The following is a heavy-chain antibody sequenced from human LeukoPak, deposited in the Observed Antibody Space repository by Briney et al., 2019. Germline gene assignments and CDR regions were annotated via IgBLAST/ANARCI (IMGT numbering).Heavy chain of an antibody. CDR2: INTNSGGT. J-gene: IGHJ3*02. CDR1: GYTFTGYY. V-gene: IGHV1-2*02. Sequence: GASVKVSCMASGYTFTGYYMHWVRQAPGQGLEWMGWINTNSGGTNYAQKFQGRVTMTRDTSISTAYMELSRLRSDDTAVYYCARGLQNRSSGIRFDVFQIWGQGTMVTVSS. CDR3: ARGLQNRSSGIRFDVFQI. D-gene: IGHD6-6*01.